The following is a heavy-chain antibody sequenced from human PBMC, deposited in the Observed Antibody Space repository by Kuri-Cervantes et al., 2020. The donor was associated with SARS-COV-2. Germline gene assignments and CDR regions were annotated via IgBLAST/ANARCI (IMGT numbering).Heavy chain of an antibody. CDR1: GGSISSYY. V-gene: IGHV3-23*01. D-gene: IGHD4-11*01. J-gene: IGHJ4*02. Sequence: ETLSLTCTVSGGSISSYYWSWIRQPPGKGLEWVSSISSISDNTYYADFVRGRFATTRDNSKNTLYLHMDSLRAEDTAIYYCARDDDSSTVWYGLDSWGQGTLVTVSS. CDR2: ISSISDNT. CDR3: ARDDDSSTVWYGLDS.